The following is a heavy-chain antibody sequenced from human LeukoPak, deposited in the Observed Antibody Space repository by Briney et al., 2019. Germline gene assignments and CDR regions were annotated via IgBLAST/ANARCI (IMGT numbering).Heavy chain of an antibody. Sequence: GGSLRLSCAASGFTFSSYGMHWVRQAPGKGLEWVANIKQDGSEKYYVDSVKGRFTISRDNAKNSLYLQMNSLRAEDTAVYYCAGFYGMDVWGQGTTVTVSS. V-gene: IGHV3-7*01. J-gene: IGHJ6*02. CDR1: GFTFSSYG. CDR2: IKQDGSEK. CDR3: AGFYGMDV.